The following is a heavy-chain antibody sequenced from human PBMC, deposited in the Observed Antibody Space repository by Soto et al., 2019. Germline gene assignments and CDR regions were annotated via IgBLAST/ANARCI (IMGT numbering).Heavy chain of an antibody. CDR3: ARVNGYCVSTNCHGDEGVDV. D-gene: IGHD2-2*03. CDR2: IYYSENT. J-gene: IGHJ6*02. Sequence: SETLSLTCTVSGVSISSGDYYWSWIRQTPGKGLKWIGYIYYSENTYYNPSLKSRVAISGDTSKNQFSLKLSSVTAADTAVYSCARVNGYCVSTNCHGDEGVDVWGQGTTVTV. CDR1: GVSISSGDYY. V-gene: IGHV4-30-4*08.